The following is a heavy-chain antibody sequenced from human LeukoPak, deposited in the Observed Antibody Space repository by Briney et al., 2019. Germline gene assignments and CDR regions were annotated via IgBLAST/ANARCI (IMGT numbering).Heavy chain of an antibody. Sequence: SETLSLTCTVSGGSISSSSYYWGWIRQPPGKGLEWIGSIYYSGSTYYNPSLKSRVTISVDTSKNQFSLKLSSVTAADTAVYYCARDPSLGIGLDYWGQGTLVTVSS. CDR1: GGSISSSSYY. J-gene: IGHJ4*02. D-gene: IGHD7-27*01. CDR2: IYYSGST. CDR3: ARDPSLGIGLDY. V-gene: IGHV4-39*07.